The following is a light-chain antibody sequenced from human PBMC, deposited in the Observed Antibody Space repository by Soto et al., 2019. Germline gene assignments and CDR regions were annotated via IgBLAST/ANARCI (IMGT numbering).Light chain of an antibody. CDR1: SSDVGGYKY. CDR2: EVT. J-gene: IGLJ2*01. V-gene: IGLV2-8*01. Sequence: QSALTQPPSASGSLGQSVTLSCTGTSSDVGGYKYVSWHQQHPGKAPKVMIYEVTKRPPGVPDRFSGSKSGNTASLTVSGLQAEDEDDYYCSSFAGGGNPVLLGGGTKLTVL. CDR3: SSFAGGGNPVL.